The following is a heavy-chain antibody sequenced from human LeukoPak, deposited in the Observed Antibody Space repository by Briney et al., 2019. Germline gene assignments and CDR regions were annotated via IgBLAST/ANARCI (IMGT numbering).Heavy chain of an antibody. D-gene: IGHD1-26*01. V-gene: IGHV4-4*07. Sequence: SETLSLTCTVSGGSISSYYWSWIRQPAGKGLEWIGRIYTSGSTNYNPSLKSRVTMSVDTSKNQFSLKLSSVTAADPAVYYSARIKVGGTSVRYFDYWGQGTLVTVSS. CDR2: IYTSGST. CDR3: ARIKVGGTSVRYFDY. CDR1: GGSISSYY. J-gene: IGHJ4*02.